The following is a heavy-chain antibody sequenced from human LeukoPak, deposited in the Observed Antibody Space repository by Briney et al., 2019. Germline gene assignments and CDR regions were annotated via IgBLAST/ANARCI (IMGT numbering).Heavy chain of an antibody. D-gene: IGHD3-10*02. J-gene: IGHJ6*04. CDR1: GFIFSNAW. V-gene: IGHV3-21*01. CDR2: ISSSSSYI. CDR3: AELGITMIGGV. Sequence: GGSLRLSCAASGFIFSNAWMSWVRQAPGKVLEWVSSISSSSSYIYYADSLKGRFTISRDNAKNSLYLQMNSLRAEGTAVYYCAELGITMIGGVWGKGTTVTISS.